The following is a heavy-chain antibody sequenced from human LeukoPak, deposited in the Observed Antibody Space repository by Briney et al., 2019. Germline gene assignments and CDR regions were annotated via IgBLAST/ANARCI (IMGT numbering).Heavy chain of an antibody. Sequence: ASVKVSCKASGYTFTSYGISWVRQAPGQGLEWMGWISAYNGNTNYAQKLQGRVTMTTDTSTSTAYMELRSLRSDDTAVYYCARDGGIVETARRYYYYYGMDVWGQGTTVTVSS. J-gene: IGHJ6*02. CDR3: ARDGGIVETARRYYYYYGMDV. CDR2: ISAYNGNT. D-gene: IGHD3-16*01. V-gene: IGHV1-18*01. CDR1: GYTFTSYG.